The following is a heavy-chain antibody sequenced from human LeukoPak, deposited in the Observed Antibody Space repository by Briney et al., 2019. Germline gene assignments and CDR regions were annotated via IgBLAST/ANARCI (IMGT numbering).Heavy chain of an antibody. D-gene: IGHD3-10*01. CDR3: ARDVFPSMVRGATAPLNAFDI. CDR1: GGSISSGSYY. V-gene: IGHV4-61*02. J-gene: IGHJ3*02. Sequence: PSQTLSLTCTVSGGSISSGSYYWSWIRQPAGKGLEWIGRIYTSGSTNYNPSLKSRVTISVDTSKNQFSLKLSSVTAADTAVYYCARDVFPSMVRGATAPLNAFDIWGQGTMVTVSS. CDR2: IYTSGST.